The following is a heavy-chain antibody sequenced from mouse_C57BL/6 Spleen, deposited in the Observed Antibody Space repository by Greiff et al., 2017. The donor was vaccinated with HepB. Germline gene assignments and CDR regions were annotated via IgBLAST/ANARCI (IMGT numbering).Heavy chain of an antibody. CDR3: ASGTVVATDYYAMDY. CDR1: GYTFTSYW. V-gene: IGHV1-72*01. Sequence: VQLQQPGAELVKPGASVKLSCKASGYTFTSYWMHWVKQRPGRGLEWIGRIDPNSGGIKYNEKFKSKATLTVDKPSSTAYMQLSSLTSEDSAVYYCASGTVVATDYYAMDYWGQGTSVTVSS. CDR2: IDPNSGGI. J-gene: IGHJ4*01. D-gene: IGHD1-1*01.